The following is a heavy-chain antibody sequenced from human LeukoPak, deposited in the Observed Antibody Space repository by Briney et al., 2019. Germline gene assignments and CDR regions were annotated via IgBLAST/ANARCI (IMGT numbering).Heavy chain of an antibody. CDR1: GFTFSSYA. CDR3: ARLRLVFGVVIEFDY. CDR2: IYYSGST. J-gene: IGHJ4*02. Sequence: GSLRLSCAASGFTFSSYAMSWVRQPPGKGLEWIGSIYYSGSTYYNPSLKSRVTISVDTSKNQFSLKLSSVTAADAAVYYCARLRLVFGVVIEFDYWGQGTLVTVSS. V-gene: IGHV4-39*01. D-gene: IGHD3-3*01.